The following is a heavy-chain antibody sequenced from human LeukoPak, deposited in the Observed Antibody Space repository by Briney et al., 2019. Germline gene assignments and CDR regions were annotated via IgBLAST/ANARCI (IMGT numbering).Heavy chain of an antibody. CDR2: IYTSGST. D-gene: IGHD3-22*01. Sequence: SETLSLTCTVSGGSISSGSYYWSWIRQPAGKGLEWIGRIYTSGSTNYNPSLKSRVTISVDTSKTQFSLKLSSVTAADTAVYYCASSYDSSGFDAFDIWGQGTMVTVSS. V-gene: IGHV4-61*02. CDR1: GGSISSGSYY. J-gene: IGHJ3*02. CDR3: ASSYDSSGFDAFDI.